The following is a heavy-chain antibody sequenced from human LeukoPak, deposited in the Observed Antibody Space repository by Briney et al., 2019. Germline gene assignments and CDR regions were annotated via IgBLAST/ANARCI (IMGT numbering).Heavy chain of an antibody. CDR3: AKDTDILTGGGFDY. J-gene: IGHJ4*02. V-gene: IGHV3-43*02. D-gene: IGHD3-9*01. CDR1: GFTFSSYA. Sequence: GGSLRLSCAASGFTFSSYAMSWVRQAPGKGLEWVSLISGDGGSTYYADSVKGRFTISRDNSKNSLYQQMNSLRTEDTALYYCAKDTDILTGGGFDYWGQGTLVTVSS. CDR2: ISGDGGST.